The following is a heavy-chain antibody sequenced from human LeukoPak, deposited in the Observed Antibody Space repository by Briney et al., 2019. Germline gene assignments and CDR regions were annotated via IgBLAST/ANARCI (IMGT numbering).Heavy chain of an antibody. J-gene: IGHJ6*02. CDR1: GFIFSSYS. D-gene: IGHD6-13*01. V-gene: IGHV3-23*01. Sequence: GSLRLSCAASGFIFSSYSMRWVRQAPGRGLEWVSVITGSGGNTYYADSVKGRFTISKDNSKNTVYLQMSSLRVDDTAVYYCAKAASSSWPSYYYGMDVWGQGTTVTVSS. CDR2: ITGSGGNT. CDR3: AKAASSSWPSYYYGMDV.